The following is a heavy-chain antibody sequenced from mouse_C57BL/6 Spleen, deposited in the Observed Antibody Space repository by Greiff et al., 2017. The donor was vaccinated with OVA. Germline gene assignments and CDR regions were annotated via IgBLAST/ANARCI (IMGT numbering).Heavy chain of an antibody. CDR1: GYSITSGYY. J-gene: IGHJ1*03. V-gene: IGHV3-6*01. CDR3: ARDTLYDYDPWYFDV. D-gene: IGHD2-4*01. Sequence: EVQLVESGPGLVKPSQSLSLTCSVTGYSITSGYYWNWIRQFPGNKLEWMGYISYDGSNNYNPSLKNRISITRDTSKNQFFLKLNSVTTEDTATYYCARDTLYDYDPWYFDVWGTGTTVTVSS. CDR2: ISYDGSN.